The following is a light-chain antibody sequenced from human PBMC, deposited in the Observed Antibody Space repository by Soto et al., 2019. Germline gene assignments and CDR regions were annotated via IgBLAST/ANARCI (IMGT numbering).Light chain of an antibody. V-gene: IGLV2-14*01. Sequence: QSVLTQPASVSGSPGQAITISCTGTTSDVAGYNYVSWYQHHPGKAPKVIIYEVSNRPSGVSNRFSGSKSGNTASLTISGLQAEDEADYYCSSFTTSSTVLFGGGTQLTVL. CDR2: EVS. CDR3: SSFTTSSTVL. CDR1: TSDVAGYNY. J-gene: IGLJ3*02.